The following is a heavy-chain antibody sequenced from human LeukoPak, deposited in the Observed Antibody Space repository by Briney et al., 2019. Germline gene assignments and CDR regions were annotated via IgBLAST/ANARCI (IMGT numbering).Heavy chain of an antibody. CDR3: AREFPPVVKYRFDY. CDR1: GFTFSSFG. V-gene: IGHV3-33*01. J-gene: IGHJ4*02. Sequence: GGSLRLSCAASGFTFSSFGMHWVRQAPGKGLEWVAVIWYVGSNRYYADSVKGRFTISRDNSKSTLYLQMSSLSAEDTAVYYCAREFPPVVKYRFDYWGQGTLVTVSS. D-gene: IGHD3-22*01. CDR2: IWYVGSNR.